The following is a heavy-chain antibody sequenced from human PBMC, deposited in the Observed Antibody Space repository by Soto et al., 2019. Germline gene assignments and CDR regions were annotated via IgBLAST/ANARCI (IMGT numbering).Heavy chain of an antibody. CDR2: VYYSGTT. J-gene: IGHJ4*02. CDR1: GGSVSDKTYY. Sequence: ETLSLTCSVSGGSVSDKTYYWSWIRQPPGKRLEWIGYVYYSGTTNYNPSLKSRVTISVDLSKNRFSLRLSSVTTADTALYYCARTTAVPNTLRSRYFFDYWGQGTLVTVSS. D-gene: IGHD4-17*01. CDR3: ARTTAVPNTLRSRYFFDY. V-gene: IGHV4-61*01.